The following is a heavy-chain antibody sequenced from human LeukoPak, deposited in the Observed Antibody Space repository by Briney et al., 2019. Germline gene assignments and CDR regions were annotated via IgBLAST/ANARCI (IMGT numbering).Heavy chain of an antibody. CDR2: INTKTGNP. CDR3: ARDLRYFDWLLYRTNRHFPQNPQTHNWFDP. D-gene: IGHD3-9*01. CDR1: GYTFTSYA. J-gene: IGHJ5*02. Sequence: ASVKVSCKASGYTFTSYAMTWVRQAPGQGLEWMGWINTKTGNPRYAQGFTGRFVFSLDTSVSTAYLQISSLKAEDTAVYYCARDLRYFDWLLYRTNRHFPQNPQTHNWFDPWGQGTLVTVSS. V-gene: IGHV7-4-1*02.